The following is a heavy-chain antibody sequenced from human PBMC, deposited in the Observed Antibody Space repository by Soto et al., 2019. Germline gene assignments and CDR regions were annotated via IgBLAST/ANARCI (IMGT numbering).Heavy chain of an antibody. D-gene: IGHD6-19*01. CDR3: ARANRCGWSVGPGCDI. CDR1: GGYFNNYY. V-gene: IGHV4-34*01. J-gene: IGHJ3*02. Sequence: QVQLEQWGAGLLKPSETLSLTCAVYGGYFNNYYWTWIRQAPGKGLEWSGDINHGERTSYNPSLKTRVFISVDPSKNQFSLKVYSVAASDTAVYYCARANRCGWSVGPGCDIWGRGTMVTISS. CDR2: INHGERT.